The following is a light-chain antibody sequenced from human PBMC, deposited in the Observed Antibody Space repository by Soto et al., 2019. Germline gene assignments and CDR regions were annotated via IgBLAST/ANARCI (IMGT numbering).Light chain of an antibody. CDR2: GAS. V-gene: IGKV1-12*01. CDR3: QQATIFPLT. CDR1: QAFSNL. Sequence: DLPMTQSPSSVSASVGDRVIITCRASQAFSNLLAWYQQKPGKAPKLLIYGASTLQGGVPSRFSGSESGTDFTLTISSLQPEDSATYYCQQATIFPLTFGGGTEVEIK. J-gene: IGKJ4*01.